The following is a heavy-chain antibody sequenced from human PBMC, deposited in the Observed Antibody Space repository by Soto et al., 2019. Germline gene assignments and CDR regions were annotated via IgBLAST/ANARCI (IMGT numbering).Heavy chain of an antibody. D-gene: IGHD2-15*01. CDR2: IIPIFGTT. J-gene: IGHJ4*02. CDR3: ARDLGGWPDY. CDR1: GGTFSSYA. V-gene: IGHV1-69*05. Sequence: SVKVSCKASGGTFSSYAISWVRQAPGQGLEWMGGIIPIFGTTNYAQKFQGRVTITRDTSTSTAYMELSSLRSEDTAVYYCARDLGGWPDYWGQGTLVTVSS.